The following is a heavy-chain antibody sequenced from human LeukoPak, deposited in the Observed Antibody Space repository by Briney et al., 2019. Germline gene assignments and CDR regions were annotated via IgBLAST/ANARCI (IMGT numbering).Heavy chain of an antibody. Sequence: SETLSLTCAVYGGSFSGYHWSWIRQPPGKGLEWIGEINHSGSTNYNPSLKSRVTISVDTSKNQFSLKLSSVTAADTAVYYCVRHEDIVVVPAAINPGGFDYWGQGTLVTVSS. J-gene: IGHJ4*02. CDR1: GGSFSGYH. CDR3: VRHEDIVVVPAAINPGGFDY. V-gene: IGHV4-34*01. D-gene: IGHD2-2*01. CDR2: INHSGST.